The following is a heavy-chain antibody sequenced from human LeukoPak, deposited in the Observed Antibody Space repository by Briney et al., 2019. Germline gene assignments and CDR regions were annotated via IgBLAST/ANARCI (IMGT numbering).Heavy chain of an antibody. CDR2: IYYSGST. CDR1: GGSISSYY. D-gene: IGHD3-3*01. Sequence: SETLSLTCTVSGGSISSYYWSWIRQPPGKGLEWIGYIYYSGSTNYNPSLKSRVTISVDTSKNQFSLKLSSVTAADTAVYYCARVRSLFGIFGVVLMYYFDYWGQGTLVTVSS. V-gene: IGHV4-59*01. J-gene: IGHJ4*02. CDR3: ARVRSLFGIFGVVLMYYFDY.